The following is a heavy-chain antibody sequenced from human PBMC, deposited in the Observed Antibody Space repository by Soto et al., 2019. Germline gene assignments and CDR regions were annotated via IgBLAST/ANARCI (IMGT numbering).Heavy chain of an antibody. CDR1: GFTFSDHY. Sequence: EVQLVESGGGLVQPGGSLRLSCAASGFTFSDHYMDWVRQAPGKGLEWVGRTRNKANSYTTEYAASVKGRFTISRDDSKNSLYLQMNSLKTEDTAVYYCARRRHGDSLVYWGQGTLVTVSS. D-gene: IGHD4-17*01. J-gene: IGHJ4*02. V-gene: IGHV3-72*01. CDR3: ARRRHGDSLVY. CDR2: TRNKANSYTT.